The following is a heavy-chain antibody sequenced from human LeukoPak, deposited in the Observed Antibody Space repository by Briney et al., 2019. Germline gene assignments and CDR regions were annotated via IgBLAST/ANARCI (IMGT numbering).Heavy chain of an antibody. V-gene: IGHV3-9*01. CDR3: AKEVSRDGYNYLGYYGMDV. D-gene: IGHD5-24*01. CDR1: GFTFDDYA. CDR2: ISWNSGSI. J-gene: IGHJ6*02. Sequence: PGRSLRLSCAASGFTFDDYAMHWVRQAPGKGLEWVSGISWNSGSIGYADSVKGRFTISRDNAKNSLYLQMNSLRAEDTALYYCAKEVSRDGYNYLGYYGMDVWGQGTTVTVSS.